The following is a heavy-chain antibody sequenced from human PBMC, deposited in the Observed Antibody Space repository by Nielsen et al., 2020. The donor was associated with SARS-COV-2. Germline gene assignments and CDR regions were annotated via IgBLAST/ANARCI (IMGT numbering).Heavy chain of an antibody. J-gene: IGHJ5*02. V-gene: IGHV3-64*01. CDR3: AVQHITMVRGVIMAWFDP. CDR2: ISSNGGST. D-gene: IGHD3-10*01. Sequence: WLRQPPGKGLEYVSAISSNGGSTYYANSVKGRFTISRDNSKNTLYLQMGSLRAEDMAVYYCAVQHITMVRGVIMAWFDPWGQGTLVTVSS.